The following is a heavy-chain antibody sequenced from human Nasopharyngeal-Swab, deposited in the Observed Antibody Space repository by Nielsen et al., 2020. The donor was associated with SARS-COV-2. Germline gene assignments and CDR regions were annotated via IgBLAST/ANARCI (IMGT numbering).Heavy chain of an antibody. CDR1: GGSFSGYY. D-gene: IGHD6-19*01. CDR2: INHSEST. Sequence: SETLSLTCAVYGGSFSGYYWSWIRQPPGKGLEWIGEINHSESTNYNPSLKSRVTISVDTSKNQFSLKLSSVTAADTAVYYCASSLAVAGHDYWGQGTLVTVSS. V-gene: IGHV4-34*01. J-gene: IGHJ4*02. CDR3: ASSLAVAGHDY.